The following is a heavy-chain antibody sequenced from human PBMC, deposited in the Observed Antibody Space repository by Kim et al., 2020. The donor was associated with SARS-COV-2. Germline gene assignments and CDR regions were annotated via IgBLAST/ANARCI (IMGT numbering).Heavy chain of an antibody. J-gene: IGHJ4*02. D-gene: IGHD3-10*01. CDR2: INHSGST. V-gene: IGHV4-34*01. Sequence: SETLSLTCAVYGGSFSGYYWSWIRQPPGKGLEWIGEINHSGSTNYNPSLKSRVTISVDTSKNQFSLKLSSVTAADTAVYYCARGMGYYGSGSYVYWGQGTLVTVSS. CDR1: GGSFSGYY. CDR3: ARGMGYYGSGSYVY.